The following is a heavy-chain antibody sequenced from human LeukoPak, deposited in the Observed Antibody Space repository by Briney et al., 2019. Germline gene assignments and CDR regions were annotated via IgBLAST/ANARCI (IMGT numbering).Heavy chain of an antibody. CDR1: GFTFSSYA. Sequence: GGSLRLSCAASGFTFSSYAMHWVRQAPGKGLEWVAVISYDGSNKYYADSVKGRFTISRDNSKNTLYLQMNSLRAEDTAVYYCARGLQTVAGYSSGWYRGYFDYWGQGTLVTVSS. CDR3: ARGLQTVAGYSSGWYRGYFDY. V-gene: IGHV3-30-3*01. CDR2: ISYDGSNK. J-gene: IGHJ4*02. D-gene: IGHD6-19*01.